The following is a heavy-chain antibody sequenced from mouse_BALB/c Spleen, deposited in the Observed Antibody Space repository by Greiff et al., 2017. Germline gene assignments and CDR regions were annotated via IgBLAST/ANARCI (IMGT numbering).Heavy chain of an antibody. CDR2: IYPYNGGT. Sequence: VQLQQSGPELVKPGASVKISCKASGYTFTDYNMHWVKQSHGKSLEWIGYIYPYNGGTGYNQKFKSKATLTVDNSSSTAYMELRSLTSEDSAVYYCATYGNYGAMDYWGQGTSVTVSS. V-gene: IGHV1S29*02. J-gene: IGHJ4*01. CDR3: ATYGNYGAMDY. D-gene: IGHD2-1*01. CDR1: GYTFTDYN.